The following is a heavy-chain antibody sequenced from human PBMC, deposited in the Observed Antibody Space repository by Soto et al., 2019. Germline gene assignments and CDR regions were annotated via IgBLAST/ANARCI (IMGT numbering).Heavy chain of an antibody. CDR2: ISSDGSNT. V-gene: IGHV3-30*03. CDR1: GFTFSSHS. CDR3: ARDRAGNNWFDP. J-gene: IGHJ5*01. Sequence: QVRLVESGGGVVQPGRSVRLSCAASGFTFSSHSMHWVRQAPGKGLEWVAVISSDGSNTYYTDSVQGRFSISRDNSKNTLFLQMNSLRVEETAIYYCARDRAGNNWFDPWGQGTLVTVSS. D-gene: IGHD3-10*01.